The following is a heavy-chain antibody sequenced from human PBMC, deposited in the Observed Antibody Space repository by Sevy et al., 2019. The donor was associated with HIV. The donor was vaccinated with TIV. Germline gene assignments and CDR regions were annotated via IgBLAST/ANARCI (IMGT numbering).Heavy chain of an antibody. D-gene: IGHD3-10*01. Sequence: ASVKVSCKASGYTFTGYYMHWVRQAPGQGLEWMEWINPNSGGTNYAQKFQGRVTMTRDTSISTAYMELSRLRSDDTAVYYCARAIIGPDSYITMVRGVITFDYWGQGTLVTVSS. CDR3: ARAIIGPDSYITMVRGVITFDY. J-gene: IGHJ4*02. CDR1: GYTFTGYY. CDR2: INPNSGGT. V-gene: IGHV1-2*02.